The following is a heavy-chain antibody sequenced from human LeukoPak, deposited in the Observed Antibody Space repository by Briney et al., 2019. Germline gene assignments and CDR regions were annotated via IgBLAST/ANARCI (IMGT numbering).Heavy chain of an antibody. CDR3: ATVVVTATQSFHFDY. Sequence: EASVKVSCKASGYTFTSYYMHWVRQAPGQGLEWMGIINPSGGSTIYAQKFQGRVTMTEDTSTDTAYMELSSLRSEDTAVYYCATVVVTATQSFHFDYWGQGTLVTVSS. V-gene: IGHV1-46*01. J-gene: IGHJ4*02. D-gene: IGHD2-21*02. CDR2: INPSGGST. CDR1: GYTFTSYY.